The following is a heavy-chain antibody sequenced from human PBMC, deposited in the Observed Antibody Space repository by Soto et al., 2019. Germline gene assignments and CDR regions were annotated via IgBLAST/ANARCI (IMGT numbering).Heavy chain of an antibody. V-gene: IGHV3-53*01. D-gene: IGHD3-10*01. CDR2: IYRGGDT. CDR3: ARGMYGSGSYYIGDAFDM. CDR1: GFTVSYNY. Sequence: EVQLVESGGGLIQPGGSLRLSCAVSGFTVSYNYMKWVRQAPGKGLEWVSVIYRGGDTFYADSVKGRFTISRDNSKNTLYLQMTSLRAEDTAVYYCARGMYGSGSYYIGDAFDMWGQGTMVTVSS. J-gene: IGHJ3*02.